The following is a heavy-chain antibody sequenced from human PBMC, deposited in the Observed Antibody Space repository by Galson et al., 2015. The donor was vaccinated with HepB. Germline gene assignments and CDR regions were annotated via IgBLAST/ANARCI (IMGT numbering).Heavy chain of an antibody. CDR3: ARTPQLWYEATLFDN. Sequence: SLRLSCAASGFSFSTYAMHWVRQAPGKGLEWVAVISYDGSTKYYADSVKGRFTISRDSSKNTLSLQMNSLTAEDTAVYFCARTPQLWYEATLFDNWGQGTLVTVTS. J-gene: IGHJ4*02. CDR1: GFSFSTYA. V-gene: IGHV3-30-3*01. D-gene: IGHD5-18*01. CDR2: ISYDGSTK.